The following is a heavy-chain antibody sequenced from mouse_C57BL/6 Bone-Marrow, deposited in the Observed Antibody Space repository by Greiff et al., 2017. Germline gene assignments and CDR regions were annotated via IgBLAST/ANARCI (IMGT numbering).Heavy chain of an antibody. J-gene: IGHJ3*01. CDR1: GYTFTSYW. Sequence: VQLQQPGAELVKPGASVKMSCKASGYTFTSYWITWVKQRPGQGLEWIGDIYPGSGSTNYNEKFKRKATLTVDTSYSTAYMQLSSLTSEDSAVYYCARRFAYWGQGTLVTVSA. V-gene: IGHV1-55*01. CDR3: ARRFAY. CDR2: IYPGSGST.